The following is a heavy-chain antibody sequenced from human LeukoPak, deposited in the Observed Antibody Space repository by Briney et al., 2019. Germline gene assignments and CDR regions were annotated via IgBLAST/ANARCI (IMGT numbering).Heavy chain of an antibody. CDR1: RYTFTRYY. CDR2: INPKSGAT. CDR3: AKGATEGYYYYGLDV. Sequence: GASVKVSYTPSRYTFTRYYMHWVRQAPGQDLEGMGWINPKSGATTYAQKFQDRLTLTRDTSINTAYMNLSGLTSDDTAVFYCAKGATEGYYYYGLDVWGQGTTVTVSS. V-gene: IGHV1-2*02. J-gene: IGHJ6*02.